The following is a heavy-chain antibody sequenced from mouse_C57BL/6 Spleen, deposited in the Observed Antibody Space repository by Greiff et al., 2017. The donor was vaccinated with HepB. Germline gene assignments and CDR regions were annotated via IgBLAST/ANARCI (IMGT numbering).Heavy chain of an antibody. CDR3: AKTIIPTVYFDY. Sequence: EVQLQQSGPELVKPGASVKMSCKASGYTFTDYNMHWVKQSHGKSLEWIGYINPNNGGTSYNQKFKGKATLTVNKSSSTAYMELRSLTSEDSAVYYCAKTIIPTVYFDYWGQGTTLTVSS. D-gene: IGHD1-1*01. CDR2: INPNNGGT. V-gene: IGHV1-22*01. J-gene: IGHJ2*01. CDR1: GYTFTDYN.